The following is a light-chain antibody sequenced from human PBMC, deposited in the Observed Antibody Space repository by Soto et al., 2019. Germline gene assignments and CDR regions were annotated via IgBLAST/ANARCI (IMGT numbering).Light chain of an antibody. V-gene: IGKV3-20*01. Sequence: EIVLTQSPGTLSFSPGERATLSCRASQSVSSSYLAWYQQKPGQAPRLLIYGASSRATGIPDRFSGSGSGTDLTLTISRLEPQYFAVYYCQQYCSPGTFGQENKVDIK. CDR1: QSVSSSY. J-gene: IGKJ1*01. CDR3: QQYCSPGT. CDR2: GAS.